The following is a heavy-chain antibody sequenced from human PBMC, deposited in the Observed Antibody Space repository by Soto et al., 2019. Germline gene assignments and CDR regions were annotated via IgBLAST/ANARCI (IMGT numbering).Heavy chain of an antibody. V-gene: IGHV4-59*01. D-gene: IGHD3-9*01. CDR1: GGSISSYY. CDR2: IYYSGST. CDR3: ARGGLGGDYGLLTGEYLDY. J-gene: IGHJ4*01. Sequence: PSETLSLTCTVSGGSISSYYWSWIRQPPGKGLEWIGYIYYSGSTNYNPSLKSRVTISVDTSRNQFSLKLSSVTAADTAVYFCARGGLGGDYGLLTGEYLDYWRHGTLVTVAS.